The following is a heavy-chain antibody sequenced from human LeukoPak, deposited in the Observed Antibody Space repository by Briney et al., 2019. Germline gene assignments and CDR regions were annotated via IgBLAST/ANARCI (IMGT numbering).Heavy chain of an antibody. CDR3: ARVGVGAKVAAFDI. J-gene: IGHJ3*02. Sequence: SETLSLTCTVSGGSISSYYWSRIRQPPGKELEWIGYIYYSGSTNYNPSLKSRVTISVDTSKNQFSLKLSSVTAADTAVYYCARVGVGAKVAAFDIWGQGTMVTVSS. V-gene: IGHV4-59*01. CDR2: IYYSGST. D-gene: IGHD1-26*01. CDR1: GGSISSYY.